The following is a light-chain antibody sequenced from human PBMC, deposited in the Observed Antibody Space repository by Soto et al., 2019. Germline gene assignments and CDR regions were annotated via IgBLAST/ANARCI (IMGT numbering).Light chain of an antibody. J-gene: IGKJ2*01. V-gene: IGKV3-20*01. Sequence: EIVLTQSPGTLSLSPGERATLSCRASQSVSSTYLAWYQQKLGQAPRLLIYGASIRATGIPDRFSGSGSGTDFTLTISRLAPEDFAVYYCQQYGSSPRTFGQGTKLDIK. CDR3: QQYGSSPRT. CDR2: GAS. CDR1: QSVSSTY.